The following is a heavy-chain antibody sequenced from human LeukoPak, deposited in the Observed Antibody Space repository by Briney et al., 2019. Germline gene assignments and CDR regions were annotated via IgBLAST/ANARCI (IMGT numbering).Heavy chain of an antibody. Sequence: SETLSLTCAVSGVPFSNYYWSWVRQSPRQGLEWIGEINHSGYTNYNPSLKSRATMTIDTSKNQFSLILTSVTVADAGVYYCTRAVAGHPDWGQGTLVTVSS. CDR2: INHSGYT. V-gene: IGHV4-34*01. D-gene: IGHD6-19*01. J-gene: IGHJ4*02. CDR3: TRAVAGHPD. CDR1: GVPFSNYY.